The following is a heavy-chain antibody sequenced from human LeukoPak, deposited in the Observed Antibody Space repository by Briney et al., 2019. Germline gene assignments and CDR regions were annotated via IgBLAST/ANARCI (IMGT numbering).Heavy chain of an antibody. CDR2: RKQEGSEK. J-gene: IGHJ5*02. V-gene: IGHV3-7*01. CDR1: GFTFSGSW. D-gene: IGHD6-13*01. CDR3: ARAPSSWDWFDP. Sequence: GGSLRLSCAAPGFTFSGSWRSSVCQAPGKGLEWVANRKQEGSEKYYMDSVKGRFPISRDNAKNSLYLQMNSLRAEDTAVYYCARAPSSWDWFDPWGQGTLVTVSS.